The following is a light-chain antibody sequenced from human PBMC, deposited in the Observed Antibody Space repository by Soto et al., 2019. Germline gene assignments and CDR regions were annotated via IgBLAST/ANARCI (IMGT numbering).Light chain of an antibody. CDR2: AAS. V-gene: IGKV1-39*01. J-gene: IGKJ4*01. CDR1: QSISSY. CDR3: QQSYSTPLT. Sequence: DIQMTQSPSSLSASVGDRVTITCRASQSISSYLNWYQQKPGKAPKLLIYAASSLQSGVPSRFRDSGSGTDFTLTISSLQPEDFATYYCQQSYSTPLTFGGGTKVEIK.